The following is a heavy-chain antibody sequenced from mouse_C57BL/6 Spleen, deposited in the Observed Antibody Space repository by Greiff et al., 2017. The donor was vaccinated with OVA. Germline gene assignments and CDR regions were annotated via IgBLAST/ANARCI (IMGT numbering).Heavy chain of an antibody. J-gene: IGHJ4*01. V-gene: IGHV5-6*01. CDR2: ISSGGSYT. Sequence: EVQGVESGGDLVKPGGSLKLSCAASGFTFSSYGMSWVRQTPDKRLEWVATISSGGSYTYYPDSVKGRFTISRDNAKNTLYLQMSSLKSEDTAMYYCARQGQRGAMDYWGQGTSVTVSS. CDR3: ARQGQRGAMDY. CDR1: GFTFSSYG.